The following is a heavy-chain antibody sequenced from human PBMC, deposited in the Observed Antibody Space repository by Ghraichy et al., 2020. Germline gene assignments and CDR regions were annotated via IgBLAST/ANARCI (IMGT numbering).Heavy chain of an antibody. D-gene: IGHD3-3*01. Sequence: SETLSLTCNVSGGSIRRYYWNWIRQPAGKGLEWIGRIYASGSRNYNPSLKGRISMSLDTSRNQFSLVVTSVTAADTAVYYCATTHYGFWGGSVLMDVWGKGITV. V-gene: IGHV4-4*07. CDR1: GGSIRRYY. CDR3: ATTHYGFWGGSVLMDV. CDR2: IYASGSR. J-gene: IGHJ6*03.